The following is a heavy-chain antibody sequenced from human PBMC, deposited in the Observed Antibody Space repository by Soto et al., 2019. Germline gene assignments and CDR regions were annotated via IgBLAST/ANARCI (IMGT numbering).Heavy chain of an antibody. D-gene: IGHD2-2*01. J-gene: IGHJ5*01. V-gene: IGHV1-18*01. CDR1: GYTFSNYG. CDR3: ARVLPGAEAWFGS. Sequence: ASVKVSCKTSGYTFSNYGITWVRQAPGQPLEWLGWISLYSDGTNYAQKFQGRVSMTTDTSTTTAYMELRSLRSDDTAVYYCARVLPGAEAWFGSWGQGTLVTVSS. CDR2: ISLYSDGT.